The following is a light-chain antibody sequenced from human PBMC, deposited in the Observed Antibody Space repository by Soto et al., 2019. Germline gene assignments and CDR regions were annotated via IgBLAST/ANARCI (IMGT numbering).Light chain of an antibody. Sequence: EIVLTQSPGTLSLSPGERATLSCRASQNVTSNYLAWYQLKPGQAPRLLIYAASNTATGIPDRFSGSGSGTDFTLSISRLEPEDFAVYYCQQYGSTPSITFGQRTRLEIK. CDR2: AAS. V-gene: IGKV3-20*01. J-gene: IGKJ5*01. CDR3: QQYGSTPSIT. CDR1: QNVTSNY.